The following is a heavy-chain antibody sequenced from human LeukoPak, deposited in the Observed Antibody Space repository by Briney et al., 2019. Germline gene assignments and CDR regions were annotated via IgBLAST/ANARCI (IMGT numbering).Heavy chain of an antibody. V-gene: IGHV1-69*13. J-gene: IGHJ3*02. D-gene: IGHD3-22*01. CDR1: GGTFSSYA. Sequence: ASVKVSCKASGGTFSSYAISWVRQAPGQGLEWMGGIIPIFGTANYAQKFQGRVTITADESTSTAYMELSSLRSEDTAVYYCARDPLRDRYYDSSGYFIGAFDIWGQGTMVTVSS. CDR3: ARDPLRDRYYDSSGYFIGAFDI. CDR2: IIPIFGTA.